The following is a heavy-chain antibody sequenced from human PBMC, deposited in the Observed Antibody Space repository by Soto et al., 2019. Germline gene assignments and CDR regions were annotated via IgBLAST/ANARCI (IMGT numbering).Heavy chain of an antibody. CDR1: GFTFSNYI. CDR2: MRSGSDYM. Sequence: PGGSLRLSCAASGFTFSNYIMIWVRQAPGMGLEWVSSMRSGSDYMYNADSVKGRFAISRDNAKNSLYLQMDSLRDEDTAVYYCARDKADKDCISTSCFSPLDCWGQGTLVTVSS. CDR3: ARDKADKDCISTSCFSPLDC. V-gene: IGHV3-21*01. J-gene: IGHJ4*02. D-gene: IGHD2-2*01.